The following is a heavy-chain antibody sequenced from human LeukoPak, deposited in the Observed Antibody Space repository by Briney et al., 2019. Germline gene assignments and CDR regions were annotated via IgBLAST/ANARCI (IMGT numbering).Heavy chain of an antibody. D-gene: IGHD3-10*01. J-gene: IGHJ4*02. CDR3: ARGVSGSYYAFDY. Sequence: SETLSLTCTVSDDSISSYYWSWIRQPPGKGLEWIGYIYYSGSTNYNPSLKSRVTISVDTSKNQFSLKLSSVTAADTAVYYCARGVSGSYYAFDYWGQGTLVSVSS. CDR1: DDSISSYY. V-gene: IGHV4-59*01. CDR2: IYYSGST.